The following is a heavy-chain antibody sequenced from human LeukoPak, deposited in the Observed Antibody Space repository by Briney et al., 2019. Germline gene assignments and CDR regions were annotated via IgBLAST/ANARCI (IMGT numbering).Heavy chain of an antibody. CDR3: ARWGHFDTSGYFVVDY. V-gene: IGHV4-59*01. CDR1: GGSISSYY. CDR2: IYYSGST. D-gene: IGHD3-22*01. Sequence: SETLSLTCTVSGGSISSYYWSWIRQPPGKGLEWIGYIYYSGSTNYNPSLKSRVTISVDTSKNHFSLKLRSVTAVDTAVYYCARWGHFDTSGYFVVDYWGQGTLVTVSS. J-gene: IGHJ4*02.